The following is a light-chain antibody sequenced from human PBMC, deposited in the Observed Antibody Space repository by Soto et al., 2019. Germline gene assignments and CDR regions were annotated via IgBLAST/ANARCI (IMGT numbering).Light chain of an antibody. J-gene: IGLJ2*01. V-gene: IGLV2-8*01. Sequence: QSALTQPPSASGSPGQSVTISCTGTSSDVGGYNYVSWYRQHPGKAPKLMTYEVSKRPSGVPDRFSGSKSGNTASLTVSGLQAEDEADYYCSSYTSNSTSVVFGGGTKLTVL. CDR3: SSYTSNSTSVV. CDR2: EVS. CDR1: SSDVGGYNY.